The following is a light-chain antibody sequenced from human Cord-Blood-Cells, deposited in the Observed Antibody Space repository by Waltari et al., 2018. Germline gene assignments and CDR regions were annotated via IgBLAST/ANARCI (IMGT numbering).Light chain of an antibody. Sequence: EIVMTQSPATLFVSPGERATLYCRASQSVSSNLAWYQQKPGQAPRLLIYGASTRATGIPARFSGSGSGTEFTLTISSLQSEDFAVYYCQQYNNWPPTFGQGTKVEIK. J-gene: IGKJ1*01. V-gene: IGKV3-15*01. CDR2: GAS. CDR1: QSVSSN. CDR3: QQYNNWPPT.